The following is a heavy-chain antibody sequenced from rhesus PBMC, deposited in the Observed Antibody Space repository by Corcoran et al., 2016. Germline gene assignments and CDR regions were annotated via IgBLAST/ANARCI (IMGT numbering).Heavy chain of an antibody. J-gene: IGHJ4*01. D-gene: IGHD6-13*01. Sequence: QVQLQESGPGLGKPSATLSLPCAVSGRSISVNYYSHWIRQRPGKGREWIGYINGSGGSTYYNPSLQSRVTISTDTSQNQFSLKLSSATAADTAVYSCASASGYSSWEFDYWGQGVLVTVSS. CDR1: GRSISVNYY. CDR2: INGSGGST. V-gene: IGHV4-106*01. CDR3: ASASGYSSWEFDY.